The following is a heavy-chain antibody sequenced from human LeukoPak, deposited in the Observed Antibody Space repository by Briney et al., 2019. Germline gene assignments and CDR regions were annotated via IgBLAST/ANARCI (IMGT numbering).Heavy chain of an antibody. CDR2: INPGGGST. J-gene: IGHJ5*02. CDR3: ARESYYDFWSGYYTGENKNWFDP. D-gene: IGHD3-3*01. CDR1: GYTFTSYY. V-gene: IGHV1-46*01. Sequence: ASVKVSCKASGYTFTSYYMHWVRQAPGQGLEWMGIINPGGGSTSYAQKFQGRVTMTRDTSTSTVYTELSSLRSEDTAVYYCARESYYDFWSGYYTGENKNWFDPWGQGTLVTVSS.